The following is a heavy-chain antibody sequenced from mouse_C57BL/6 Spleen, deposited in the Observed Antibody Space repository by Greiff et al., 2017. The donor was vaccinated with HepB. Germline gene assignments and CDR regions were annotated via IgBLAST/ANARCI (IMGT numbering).Heavy chain of an antibody. Sequence: VKLQESGPELVKPGASVKLSCKASGYTFTSYDINWVKQRPGQGLEWIGWIYPRDGSTKYNEKFKGKATLTVDTSSSTAYMELHSLTSEDSAVYFCARGSSRWYFDVWGTGTTVTVSS. V-gene: IGHV1-85*01. CDR1: GYTFTSYD. J-gene: IGHJ1*03. CDR2: IYPRDGST. CDR3: ARGSSRWYFDV. D-gene: IGHD1-1*01.